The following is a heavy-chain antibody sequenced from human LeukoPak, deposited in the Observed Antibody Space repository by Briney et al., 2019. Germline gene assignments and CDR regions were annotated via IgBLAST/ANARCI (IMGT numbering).Heavy chain of an antibody. CDR1: GYSISSGYY. CDR2: IYHSGST. V-gene: IGHV4-38-2*02. J-gene: IGHJ3*02. Sequence: SETLSLTCTVSGYSISSGYYWGWIRQPPGKGLEWIGSIYHSGSTYYNPSLKSRVTISVDTSKNQFSLKLSSVTAADTAVYYCASRHGVYAFDIWGQGTMVTVSS. CDR3: ASRHGVYAFDI. D-gene: IGHD3-10*01.